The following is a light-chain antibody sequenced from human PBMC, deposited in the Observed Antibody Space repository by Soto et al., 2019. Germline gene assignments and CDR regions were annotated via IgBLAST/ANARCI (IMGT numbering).Light chain of an antibody. Sequence: QSVLTQPPSVSGAPGQRVTISCIGSSSNIGAKYDVHWYQQIPGTAPRLLIYRNDQRPAGVPDRFSGSKSGTSASLAITGLRPEDEADYYCAAWDDSLSGPVFGGGTKVTVL. CDR3: AAWDDSLSGPV. CDR2: RND. V-gene: IGLV1-47*01. J-gene: IGLJ2*01. CDR1: SSNIGAKYD.